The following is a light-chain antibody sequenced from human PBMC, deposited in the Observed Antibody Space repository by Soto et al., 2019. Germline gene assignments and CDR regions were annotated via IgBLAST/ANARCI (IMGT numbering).Light chain of an antibody. J-gene: IGLJ2*01. CDR1: SSNIGNSA. V-gene: IGLV1-44*01. Sequence: QSVLTQPPSASGTPGQRVTISCSGSSSNIGNSAVNWYQQLPGTAPKLLIYRDDQRPSGVPARFSGSRSGTSASLAISGLQSEDEADYYCASWDDSLNGPVVFGGGTKLTVL. CDR3: ASWDDSLNGPVV. CDR2: RDD.